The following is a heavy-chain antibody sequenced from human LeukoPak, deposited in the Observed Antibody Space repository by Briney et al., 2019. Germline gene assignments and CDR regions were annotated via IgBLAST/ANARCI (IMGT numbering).Heavy chain of an antibody. CDR1: GFTFNNYL. Sequence: PGGSLRLSCAASGFTFNNYLMHWVRQAPGKGLDWVAVILEDGTNQYYADSVKGRFTISRDNSKNTLFLQMNSLRAEDTAVYYCARDKDTAMDFDYWGQGTLVTVSS. J-gene: IGHJ4*02. CDR3: ARDKDTAMDFDY. D-gene: IGHD5-18*01. CDR2: ILEDGTNQ. V-gene: IGHV3-30*04.